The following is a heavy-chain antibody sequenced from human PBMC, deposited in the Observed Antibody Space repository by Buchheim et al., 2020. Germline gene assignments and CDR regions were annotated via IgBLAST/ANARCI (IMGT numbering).Heavy chain of an antibody. CDR2: IYYSGST. Sequence: QLQLQESGPGLVKPSETLSLTCTVSGGSISSSSYYWGWIRQPPGKGLEWIGSIYYSGSTYYNPSLKSRVTISVDTSKNQFSLKLSSVTAADTAVYYCARCGPESTYYYDSSGYGSFDYWGQGTL. D-gene: IGHD3-22*01. CDR1: GGSISSSSYY. J-gene: IGHJ4*02. V-gene: IGHV4-39*01. CDR3: ARCGPESTYYYDSSGYGSFDY.